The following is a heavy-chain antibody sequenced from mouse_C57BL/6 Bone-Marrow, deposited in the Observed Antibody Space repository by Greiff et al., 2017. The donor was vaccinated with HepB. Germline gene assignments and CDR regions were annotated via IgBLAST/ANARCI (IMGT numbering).Heavy chain of an antibody. D-gene: IGHD1-1*01. CDR2: IYPGNSDT. V-gene: IGHV1-5*01. J-gene: IGHJ4*01. CDR1: GYTFTSYW. Sequence: VQLQQSGTVLARPGASVKMSCKTSGYTFTSYWMHWVKQRPGQGLEWIGAIYPGNSDTSYNQKFKGKAKLTAVTSASTAYMELSSLTNDDSAVYYCTESYYYGSTYAMDYWGQGTSVTVSS. CDR3: TESYYYGSTYAMDY.